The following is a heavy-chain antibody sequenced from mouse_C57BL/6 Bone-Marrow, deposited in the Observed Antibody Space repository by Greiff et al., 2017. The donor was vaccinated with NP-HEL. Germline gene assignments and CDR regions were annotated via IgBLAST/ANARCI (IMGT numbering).Heavy chain of an antibody. D-gene: IGHD1-2*01. CDR1: GFTFSSYA. CDR3: TRVNYGLFAY. Sequence: EVKLMESGEGLVKPGGSLKLSCAASGFTFSSYAMSWVRQTPEKRLEWVAYISSGGDYIYYADPVKGRFTISRDNARNTLYLQMSSLKSEDTAMYYCTRVNYGLFAYWGQGTLVTVSA. J-gene: IGHJ3*01. V-gene: IGHV5-9-1*02. CDR2: ISSGGDYI.